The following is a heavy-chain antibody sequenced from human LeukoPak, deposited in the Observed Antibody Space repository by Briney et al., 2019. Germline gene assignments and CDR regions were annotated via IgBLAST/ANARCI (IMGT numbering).Heavy chain of an antibody. V-gene: IGHV4-39*07. CDR3: ARGGGMGHYYYMDV. CDR2: IYYSGST. Sequence: SETLSLTCTVSGGSISSSSYYWGWIRQPPGKGLEWIGSIYYSGSTYYNPSLKSRVTISVDTSKNQFSLKLSSVTAADTAVYYCARGGGMGHYYYMDVWGKGTTVTISS. D-gene: IGHD5-24*01. J-gene: IGHJ6*03. CDR1: GGSISSSSYY.